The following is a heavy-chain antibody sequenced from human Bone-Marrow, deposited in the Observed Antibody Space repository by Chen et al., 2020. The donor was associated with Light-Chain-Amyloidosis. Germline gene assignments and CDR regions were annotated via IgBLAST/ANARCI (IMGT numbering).Heavy chain of an antibody. J-gene: IGHJ3*02. V-gene: IGHV1-2*02. D-gene: IGHD2-21*02. CDR1: GYTFTGYY. Sequence: QVQLVQSGAEVKKPGASVTVSCKASGYTFTGYYMHLVRQAPGQGLEWMGWINPNSGGTNYAQKFQGRVTMTRDTSISTAYMELSRLRSDDTAVYYCARDFDCGGDCYRPAFDIWGQGTMVTVSS. CDR2: INPNSGGT. CDR3: ARDFDCGGDCYRPAFDI.